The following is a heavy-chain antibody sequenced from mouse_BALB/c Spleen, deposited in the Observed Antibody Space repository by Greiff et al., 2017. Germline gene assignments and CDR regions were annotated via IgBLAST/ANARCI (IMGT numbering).Heavy chain of an antibody. CDR2: ISSGSSTI. CDR3: ARTYGYAMDY. V-gene: IGHV5-17*02. D-gene: IGHD1-1*01. Sequence: EVQGVESGGGLVQPGGSRKLSCAASGFTFSSFGMHWVRQAPEKGLEWVAYISSGSSTIYYADTVKGRFTISRDNPKNTLFLQMTSLRSEDTAMYYCARTYGYAMDYWGQGTSVTVSS. CDR1: GFTFSSFG. J-gene: IGHJ4*01.